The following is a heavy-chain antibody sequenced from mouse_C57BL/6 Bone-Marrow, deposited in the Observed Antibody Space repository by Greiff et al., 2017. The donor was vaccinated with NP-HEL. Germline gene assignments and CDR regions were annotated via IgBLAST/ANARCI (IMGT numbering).Heavy chain of an antibody. J-gene: IGHJ1*03. D-gene: IGHD1-1*01. CDR2: IDPSDSET. CDR1: GYTFTSYW. CDR3: ARNYYGRDWYFDV. V-gene: IGHV1-52*01. Sequence: QVQLQQPGAELVRPWSSVKLSCKASGYTFTSYWMHWVKQRPIQGLEWIGNIDPSDSETHYNQKFKDKATLTVDKSSSTAYMQLSSLTSEDSAVYYCARNYYGRDWYFDVWGTGTTVTVSS.